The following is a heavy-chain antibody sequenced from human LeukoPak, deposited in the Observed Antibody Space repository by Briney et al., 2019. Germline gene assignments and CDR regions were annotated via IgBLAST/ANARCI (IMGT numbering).Heavy chain of an antibody. Sequence: SGTLPLTFPVTVGTISSYYWHWIRQPAGKGLEWIGRIYTSGSTNYSPSLKSRVTMSVDTSKNQFSLKLSSVTAADTAVYYCARGADSYYYYGMDVWGQGTTVTVSS. V-gene: IGHV4-4*07. CDR3: ARGADSYYYYGMDV. CDR1: VGTISSYY. CDR2: IYTSGST. J-gene: IGHJ6*02.